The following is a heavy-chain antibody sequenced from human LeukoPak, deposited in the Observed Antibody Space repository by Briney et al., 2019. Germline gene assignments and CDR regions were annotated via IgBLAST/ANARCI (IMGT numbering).Heavy chain of an antibody. Sequence: GGSLRLSCTVSGFTVSSNYMSWVRQAPGKGLEWVSVIYSGGSTYYADSVKGRFTISRDNSKNTLYLQMNSLRAEDTAVYYCARVLTMIVSCWGQGTLVTVSS. CDR1: GFTVSSNY. CDR3: ARVLTMIVSC. V-gene: IGHV3-53*01. D-gene: IGHD3-22*01. J-gene: IGHJ4*02. CDR2: IYSGGST.